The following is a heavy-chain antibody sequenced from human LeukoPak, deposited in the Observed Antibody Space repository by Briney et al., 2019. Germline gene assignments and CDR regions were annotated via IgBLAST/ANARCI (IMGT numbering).Heavy chain of an antibody. CDR1: GYTLTELS. CDR3: ARDYYGSGSYYLNDY. CDR2: INPNSGGT. Sequence: ASVKVSCKVSGYTLTELSMHWVRQAPGQGLEWMGWINPNSGGTNYAQKFQGRVTMTRDTSISTAYMELSRLRSDDTAVYYCARDYYGSGSYYLNDYWGQGTLVTVSS. V-gene: IGHV1-2*02. J-gene: IGHJ4*02. D-gene: IGHD3-10*01.